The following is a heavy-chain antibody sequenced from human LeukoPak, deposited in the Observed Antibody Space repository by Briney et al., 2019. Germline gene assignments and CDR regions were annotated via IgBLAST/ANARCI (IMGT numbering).Heavy chain of an antibody. CDR2: IYYSGST. D-gene: IGHD3-22*01. J-gene: IGHJ5*02. Sequence: PSETLSLTCTVSGGSISSSSYYWGWIRQPPGKGLEWIGSIYYSGSTYYNPSLKSRVTISVDTSKNQFSLKLSSVTAADTAVYYCARGRRYYYDSSGYYYVNWFDPWGQGTLVTVSS. CDR1: GGSISSSSYY. CDR3: ARGRRYYYDSSGYYYVNWFDP. V-gene: IGHV4-39*01.